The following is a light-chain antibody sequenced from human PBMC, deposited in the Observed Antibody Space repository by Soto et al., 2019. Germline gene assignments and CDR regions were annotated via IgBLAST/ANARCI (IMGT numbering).Light chain of an antibody. CDR2: NDN. CDR1: SSNIGTNT. V-gene: IGLV1-44*01. Sequence: QSVLTQPSSASGTPGQTVTISGSGTSSNIGTNTVNWYRQVPGTAPKLLIFNDNVRPSGVPGRFSGSRSGTSASLAISGLQSEDEADYYCAAWDGSLNVVLLGGGTKLTVL. J-gene: IGLJ2*01. CDR3: AAWDGSLNVVL.